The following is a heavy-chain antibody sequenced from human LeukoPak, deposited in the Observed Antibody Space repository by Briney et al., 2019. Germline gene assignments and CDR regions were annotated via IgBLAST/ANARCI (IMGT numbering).Heavy chain of an antibody. Sequence: SETLSLTCTVSGGSISSSSYYWGGIRQPPGKGLEWIGSMYSSGSTYYNPSLKSRVTISVDTSKNQFSLKLSSVTAADTAVYYCARSGSGYLRYYFDYWGQGTLVTVSS. CDR3: ARSGSGYLRYYFDY. CDR1: GGSISSSSYY. D-gene: IGHD5-12*01. CDR2: MYSSGST. V-gene: IGHV4-39*07. J-gene: IGHJ4*02.